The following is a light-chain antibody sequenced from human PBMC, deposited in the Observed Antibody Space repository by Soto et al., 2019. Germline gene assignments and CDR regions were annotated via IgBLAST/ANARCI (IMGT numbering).Light chain of an antibody. V-gene: IGKV3-11*01. CDR2: DAS. CDR3: QQRKNWPPIT. Sequence: ETVLTQSPGTLSLSPGERATLSCRASQSVEIYLAWYQQKPGQAPRLLIYDASNRATGIPARFSGSGSGTDFTLTISSLEPEDFAVYYCQQRKNWPPITVGQGTRLEIK. CDR1: QSVEIY. J-gene: IGKJ5*01.